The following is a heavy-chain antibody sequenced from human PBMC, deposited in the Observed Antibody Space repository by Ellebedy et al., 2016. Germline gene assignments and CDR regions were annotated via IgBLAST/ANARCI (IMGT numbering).Heavy chain of an antibody. Sequence: ASVKVSCKASGYIFTSYGISWVRQAPGQGLEWMGWINTDNGKTKYAQKFQGRVTVTTDTSTSTAYMELRSLRSDDTAVYYCARDGSGNYLGDFYFYGMGVWGQGTTVTISS. CDR2: INTDNGKT. J-gene: IGHJ6*02. CDR1: GYIFTSYG. V-gene: IGHV1-18*04. D-gene: IGHD3-22*01. CDR3: ARDGSGNYLGDFYFYGMGV.